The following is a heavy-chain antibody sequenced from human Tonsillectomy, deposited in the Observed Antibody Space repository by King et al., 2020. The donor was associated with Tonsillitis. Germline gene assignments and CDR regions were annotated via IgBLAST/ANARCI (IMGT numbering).Heavy chain of an antibody. Sequence: QLQESGPGLMKPSETLSLTCTVSGDSISSSGYYWGWIRQPPGKGLEWIASFSDSGTAYYNPSLKSRVTMSVDTSKNQFSLKLTSVSAADTAVYFCARLGVLAGTLSYFDYWGQGTLVTVSS. CDR2: FSDSGTA. V-gene: IGHV4-39*01. CDR3: ARLGVLAGTLSYFDY. D-gene: IGHD2-15*01. CDR1: GDSISSSGYY. J-gene: IGHJ4*02.